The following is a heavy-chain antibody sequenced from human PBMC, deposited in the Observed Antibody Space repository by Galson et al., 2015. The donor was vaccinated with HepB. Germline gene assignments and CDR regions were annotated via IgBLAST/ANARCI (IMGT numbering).Heavy chain of an antibody. J-gene: IGHJ3*02. V-gene: IGHV3-66*01. D-gene: IGHD6-13*01. CDR3: AGAYSSSWYEGHDAFDI. Sequence: SLRLSCAASGFTVSSNYMSWVRQAPGKGLEWVSVIYSGGSTYYADSVKGRFTISRDNSKNTLYLRMNSLRAEDTAVYYCAGAYSSSWYEGHDAFDIWGQGTMVTVSS. CDR2: IYSGGST. CDR1: GFTVSSNY.